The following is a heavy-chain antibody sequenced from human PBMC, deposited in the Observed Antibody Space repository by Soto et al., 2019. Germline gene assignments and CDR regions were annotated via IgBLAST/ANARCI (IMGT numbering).Heavy chain of an antibody. D-gene: IGHD1-26*01. J-gene: IGHJ4*02. CDR1: GFTFNTHG. CDR3: ARGRWDLLWGDY. Sequence: QVQLVESGGGVVQPGRSLRLSCEASGFTFNTHGMHWVRQAPGKGLEWLTFISYDGSNKYYADSVKGRSTISRDNSKNTLFLQMSSLRAEDTAVYYCARGRWDLLWGDYWGQGTLVTVSS. CDR2: ISYDGSNK. V-gene: IGHV3-30*03.